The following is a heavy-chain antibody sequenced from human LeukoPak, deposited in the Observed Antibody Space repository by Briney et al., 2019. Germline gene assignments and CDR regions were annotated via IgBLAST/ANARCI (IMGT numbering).Heavy chain of an antibody. Sequence: PGGSLRLSCTASGFTFSNYWMMLVRQAPGKGLEWVANINEDGSEKCYADSVEGRFTISRDNAKNSLDLQMNSLRADDTAIYYCARSKIDYWGQGTLVTVSS. J-gene: IGHJ4*02. D-gene: IGHD4-11*01. CDR1: GFTFSNYW. CDR3: ARSKIDY. V-gene: IGHV3-7*01. CDR2: INEDGSEK.